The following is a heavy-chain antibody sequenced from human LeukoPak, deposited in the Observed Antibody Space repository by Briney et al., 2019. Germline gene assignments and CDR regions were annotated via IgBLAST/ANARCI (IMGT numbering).Heavy chain of an antibody. CDR1: GFTFSSSV. J-gene: IGHJ3*02. CDR3: AREFSGYAFDI. CDR2: VSHDEKHDK. Sequence: GGSLRLSCAASGFTFSSSVMHWVRQAPGKGLEWVALVSHDEKHDKQYPDSVKGRFTISRDNSKNTLSLQMNSLRAEDMAVYYCAREFSGYAFDIWGQGTTVTVSS. V-gene: IGHV3-30*04. D-gene: IGHD5-12*01.